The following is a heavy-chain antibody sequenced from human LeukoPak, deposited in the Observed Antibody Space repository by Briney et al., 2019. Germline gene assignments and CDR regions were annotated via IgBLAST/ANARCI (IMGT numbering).Heavy chain of an antibody. V-gene: IGHV3-30*04. CDR1: GFTFSSYA. CDR3: AKSLAGYAGVDY. D-gene: IGHD6-19*01. Sequence: PGRSLRLSCAVSGFTFSSYAMHWVRQAPGKGLEWVAVISFDESNKYYADSVKGRFTISRDNSKNTVYLQMNSLRAEDTAIYYCAKSLAGYAGVDYRGQGTLVTVSS. J-gene: IGHJ4*02. CDR2: ISFDESNK.